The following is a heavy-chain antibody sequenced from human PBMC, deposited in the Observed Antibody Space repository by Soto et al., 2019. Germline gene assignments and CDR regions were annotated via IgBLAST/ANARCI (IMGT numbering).Heavy chain of an antibody. D-gene: IGHD1-20*01. V-gene: IGHV2-5*01. J-gene: IGHJ5*02. Sequence: SGPTLVNPTQTLTLTCTFSGFSLTTSGVGVGWIRQPPGKALEWLALIYWNDDKRYSPSLKGRLTITKNTSKNQVVLAMTNMDPVDTATYYCAHHTITPVTNWFDPWGLGTLVTVSS. CDR2: IYWNDDK. CDR3: AHHTITPVTNWFDP. CDR1: GFSLTTSGVG.